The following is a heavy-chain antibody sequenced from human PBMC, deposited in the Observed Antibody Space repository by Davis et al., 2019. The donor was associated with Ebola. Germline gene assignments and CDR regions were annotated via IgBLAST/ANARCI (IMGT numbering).Heavy chain of an antibody. Sequence: GESLKISCVASGFSLNRYSMNWVRQAPGKGLEWVSSITSSSTSKYYADSMKGRFTVSRDNAKNSLYLQMNSLRVEDTAVYYCARNYDILTGFDYWGQGTLVTVSS. J-gene: IGHJ4*02. V-gene: IGHV3-21*01. CDR3: ARNYDILTGFDY. D-gene: IGHD3-9*01. CDR1: GFSLNRYS. CDR2: ITSSSTSK.